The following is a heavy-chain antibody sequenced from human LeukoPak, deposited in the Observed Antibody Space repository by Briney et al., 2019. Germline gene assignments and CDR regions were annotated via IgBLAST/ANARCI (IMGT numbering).Heavy chain of an antibody. V-gene: IGHV3-7*01. CDR2: IKQDGSDK. D-gene: IGHD6-19*01. Sequence: GGSLRLSCAASGFTFSSYWMSWVRQAPGKGLEWVANIKQDGSDKYYVDSVKGRFTISRDSAKNSLYLQMNSLRAEDTAVYYCASQQWLLSDFDYWGQGTLVTVSS. CDR3: ASQQWLLSDFDY. J-gene: IGHJ4*02. CDR1: GFTFSSYW.